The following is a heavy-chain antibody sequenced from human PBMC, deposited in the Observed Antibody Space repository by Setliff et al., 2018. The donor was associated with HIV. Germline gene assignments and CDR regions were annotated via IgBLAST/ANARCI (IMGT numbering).Heavy chain of an antibody. CDR2: IYTSGTT. Sequence: SLTCTVSGGSISSGLYYWSWIRQPAGKGLEWIGRIYTSGTTNYNPSLKSRVTISVDTSKNQFSLKLSSVTAADTAVYYCARDIAQYSSGWYKGGWLDPWGQGTLVTVSS. J-gene: IGHJ5*02. CDR1: GGSISSGLYY. V-gene: IGHV4-61*02. CDR3: ARDIAQYSSGWYKGGWLDP. D-gene: IGHD6-19*01.